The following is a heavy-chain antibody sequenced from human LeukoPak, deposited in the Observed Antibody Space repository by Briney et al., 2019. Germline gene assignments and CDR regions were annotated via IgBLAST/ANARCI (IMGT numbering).Heavy chain of an antibody. CDR3: ARDLEEQLVRLRAFDI. Sequence: GASVKVSCKASGYTFTSYGISWVRQAPGQGLEWMGWISAYNGNTNYAQKLQGRVTMTTDTSTSTAYMELRSLRSDDTAVYYCARDLEEQLVRLRAFDIWGQGTMVTVSS. CDR1: GYTFTSYG. J-gene: IGHJ3*02. V-gene: IGHV1-18*01. D-gene: IGHD6-6*01. CDR2: ISAYNGNT.